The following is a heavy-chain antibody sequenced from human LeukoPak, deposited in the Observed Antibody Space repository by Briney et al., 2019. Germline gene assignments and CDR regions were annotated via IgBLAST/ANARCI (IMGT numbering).Heavy chain of an antibody. CDR1: GYTFTSYD. Sequence: ASVKVSCKASGYTFTSYDINWVRQATGQGLEWMGWMNPNSGNTGYAQKFQGRVTMTRNTTISTAYMELSSLRSEDTAVYYCARGGAMVRGVIMYHYWGQGTLVTVSS. V-gene: IGHV1-8*01. CDR2: MNPNSGNT. D-gene: IGHD3-10*01. J-gene: IGHJ4*02. CDR3: ARGGAMVRGVIMYHY.